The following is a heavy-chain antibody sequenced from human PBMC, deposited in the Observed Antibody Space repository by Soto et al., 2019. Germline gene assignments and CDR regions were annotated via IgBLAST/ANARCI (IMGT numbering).Heavy chain of an antibody. J-gene: IGHJ4*02. CDR1: GFTFSSYA. CDR2: ISSNGGST. D-gene: IGHD2-15*01. CDR3: AADRGGVVVAAHDY. V-gene: IGHV3-64*01. Sequence: GGSLRLSCAASGFTFSSYAMHWVRQAPGKGLEYVSAISSNGGSTYYANSVKGRFTISRDNSKNTLYLQMGSLRAEDMAVYYCAADRGGVVVAAHDYWGQGTLVTVSS.